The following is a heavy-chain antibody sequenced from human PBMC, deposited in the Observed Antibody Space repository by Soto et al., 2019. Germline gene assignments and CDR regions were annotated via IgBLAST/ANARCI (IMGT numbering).Heavy chain of an antibody. D-gene: IGHD3-22*01. V-gene: IGHV3-30*03. Sequence: GGSLRLSCAASGFTFSSYGMHWVRQSPGKGLEWVAVISYDGSNKYYADSVKGRFNISRDNSKNTLYLQMHSLGAEDTAVYYCAREVASYDRSGFFDYWGQGVLVTVSS. J-gene: IGHJ4*02. CDR1: GFTFSSYG. CDR3: AREVASYDRSGFFDY. CDR2: ISYDGSNK.